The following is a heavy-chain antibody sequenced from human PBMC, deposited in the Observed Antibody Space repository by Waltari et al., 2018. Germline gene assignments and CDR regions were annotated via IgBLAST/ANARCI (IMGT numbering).Heavy chain of an antibody. CDR3: AGAWELLSAFDI. CDR1: GGSIRSYY. V-gene: IGHV4-59*01. D-gene: IGHD1-26*01. Sequence: QVQLQEPGPGQAKPSETPSPPCTVSGGSIRSYYWSWIRQAPGKGLEWSGYIYYSGSTNYNPSLKSRVTISVDTSKNQFSLKLISVAAADTAVYYCAGAWELLSAFDIWGQGTMVTVSS. CDR2: IYYSGST. J-gene: IGHJ3*02.